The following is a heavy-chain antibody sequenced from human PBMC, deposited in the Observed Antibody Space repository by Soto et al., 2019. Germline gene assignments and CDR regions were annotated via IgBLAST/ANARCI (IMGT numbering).Heavy chain of an antibody. V-gene: IGHV5-51*01. CDR2: IFPSDSDT. J-gene: IGHJ5*02. Sequence: PGESLKISCRTSGYRFTSYWIAWVRQMPGKGLEWMGIIFPSDSDTRYSPSFQGQVTISADRSASTVFLQWASLKASDTAVYFCARKDKSGYFNWFDPWGQGTLVTVSS. CDR1: GYRFTSYW. CDR3: ARKDKSGYFNWFDP. D-gene: IGHD3-22*01.